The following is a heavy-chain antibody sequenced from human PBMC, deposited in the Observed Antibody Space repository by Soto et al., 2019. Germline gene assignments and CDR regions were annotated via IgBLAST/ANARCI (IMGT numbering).Heavy chain of an antibody. CDR1: GFTFTSSA. CDR2: IGVGSGNR. V-gene: IGHV1-58*01. Sequence: GASVKVSCKASGFTFTSSAVQWVRQARGQRLEWIGWIGVGSGNRHYAQKFQERVTITRDMSTNTAYMELSSLRSEDTAVYYCAALGVNFDYWGPGTLVTVSS. D-gene: IGHD2-8*01. J-gene: IGHJ4*02. CDR3: AALGVNFDY.